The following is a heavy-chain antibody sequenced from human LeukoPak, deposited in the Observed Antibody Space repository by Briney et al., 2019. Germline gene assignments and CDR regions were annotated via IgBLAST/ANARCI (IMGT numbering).Heavy chain of an antibody. Sequence: PGGSLRLSCTASGFTFGDYAMSWVRQAPGKGLEWVSAISGSGGSTYYADSVKGRFTISRDNSKNTLYLQMNSLRAEDTAVYYCAKALPQFGELLSFFDYWGQGTLVTVSS. V-gene: IGHV3-23*01. D-gene: IGHD3-10*01. CDR2: ISGSGGST. J-gene: IGHJ4*02. CDR3: AKALPQFGELLSFFDY. CDR1: GFTFGDYA.